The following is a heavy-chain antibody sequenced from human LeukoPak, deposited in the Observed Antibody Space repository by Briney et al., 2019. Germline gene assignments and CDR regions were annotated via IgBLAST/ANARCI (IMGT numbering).Heavy chain of an antibody. D-gene: IGHD3-10*01. J-gene: IGHJ5*02. CDR3: ARDRHGSGSAHSFDP. Sequence: SETLSLTCTVSGGSISSYYWSWLRQPPGRGLEWIGYIYYSGSTNYNPSLKSRVTISVDTSKNQFSLKLSSVTAADTAVYYCARDRHGSGSAHSFDPWGQGSLVTVSS. CDR1: GGSISSYY. V-gene: IGHV4-59*01. CDR2: IYYSGST.